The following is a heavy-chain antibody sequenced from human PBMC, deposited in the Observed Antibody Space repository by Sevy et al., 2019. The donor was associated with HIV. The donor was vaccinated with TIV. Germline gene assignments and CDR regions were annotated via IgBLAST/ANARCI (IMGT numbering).Heavy chain of an antibody. CDR1: GFTFSSYA. V-gene: IGHV3-30-3*01. D-gene: IGHD4-17*01. J-gene: IGHJ5*02. CDR2: ISYDGSNK. Sequence: GGSLRLSCAASGFTFSSYAMHWVRQAPGKGLEWVALISYDGSNKYYADSEKGRFTISRDNSKNTLYLQMNSLRAEDTAVYYCARDQHDYGGNLRTGWFDPWGQGTLVTVSS. CDR3: ARDQHDYGGNLRTGWFDP.